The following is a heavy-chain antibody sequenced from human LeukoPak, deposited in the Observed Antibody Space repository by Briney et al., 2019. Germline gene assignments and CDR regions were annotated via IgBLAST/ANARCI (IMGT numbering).Heavy chain of an antibody. J-gene: IGHJ5*02. CDR2: IYYSGST. CDR3: ARLLIYCSSTSCYQP. V-gene: IGHV4-39*07. Sequence: SETLSLTCTVSGGSISSSSYYWGWIRQPPGKGLEWIGSIYYSGSTYYNPSLKSRVTISVDTSKNQFSLKLSSVTAADTAVYYCARLLIYCSSTSCYQPWGQGTLVTVSS. D-gene: IGHD2-2*01. CDR1: GGSISSSSYY.